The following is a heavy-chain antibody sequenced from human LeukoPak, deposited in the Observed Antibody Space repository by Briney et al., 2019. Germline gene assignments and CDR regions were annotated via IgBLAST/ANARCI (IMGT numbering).Heavy chain of an antibody. J-gene: IGHJ4*02. CDR2: INPNSGGT. V-gene: IGHV1-2*02. D-gene: IGHD6-19*01. CDR1: GYTFTGYY. Sequence: ASVKVSCKASGYTFTGYYLHWVRQAPGQGLEWMGWINPNSGGTNYAQKFQGRVTMTRDTSISTAYMELSRLRSDDTAVYYCARGYSSGWYHAYGYWGQGTLVTVSS. CDR3: ARGYSSGWYHAYGY.